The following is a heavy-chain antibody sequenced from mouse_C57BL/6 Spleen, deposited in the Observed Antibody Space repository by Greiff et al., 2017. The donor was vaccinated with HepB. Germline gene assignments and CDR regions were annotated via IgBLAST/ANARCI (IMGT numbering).Heavy chain of an antibody. CDR1: GYTFTSYG. J-gene: IGHJ2*01. CDR3: ARRGGNYYFDY. Sequence: VQLQKSGAELARPGASVKLSCKASGYTFTSYGISWVKQRPGQGLEWIGEIYPRSGNTYYNEKFKGKATLTADKSSSTAYLELRSLTSEDSAVYFCARRGGNYYFDYWGQGTTLTVSS. CDR2: IYPRSGNT. D-gene: IGHD2-1*01. V-gene: IGHV1-81*01.